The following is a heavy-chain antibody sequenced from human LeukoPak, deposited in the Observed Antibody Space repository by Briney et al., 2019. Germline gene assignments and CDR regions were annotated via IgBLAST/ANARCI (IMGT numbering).Heavy chain of an antibody. V-gene: IGHV4-31*03. D-gene: IGHD4-17*01. J-gene: IGHJ6*02. Sequence: PSETLSLTCTVSGGSISSGGYYWRWLRQHPGTGLEWIGYIYYSGSTYYNPSLKSRVTISVDTSKNQFSLKLSSVTAADTAVYYCARYLTVTTLAYYYGMDVWGQGTTVTVSS. CDR2: IYYSGST. CDR3: ARYLTVTTLAYYYGMDV. CDR1: GGSISSGGYY.